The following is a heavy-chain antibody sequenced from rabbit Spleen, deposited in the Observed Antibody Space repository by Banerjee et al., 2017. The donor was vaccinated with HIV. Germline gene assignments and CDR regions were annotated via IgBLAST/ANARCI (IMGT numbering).Heavy chain of an antibody. D-gene: IGHD4-1*01. J-gene: IGHJ4*01. CDR1: GFSFSSGYY. CDR3: ARETSSGWGVVSYYFNL. V-gene: IGHV1S40*01. Sequence: QSLEESGGDLVKPGASLTLTCTVSGFSFSSGYYMCWVRQAPGKGLELIACIYSGSSGSTYYASWAKGRFTISKTSSTTVTLQMTSLTAADTATYFCARETSSGWGVVSYYFNLWGPGTLVTVS. CDR2: IYSGSSGST.